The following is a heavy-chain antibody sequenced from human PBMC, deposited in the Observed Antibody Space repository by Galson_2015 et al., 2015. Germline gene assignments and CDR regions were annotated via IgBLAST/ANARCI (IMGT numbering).Heavy chain of an antibody. CDR2: IRSKAYGGTT. V-gene: IGHV3-49*03. Sequence: SLRLSCAASGFTFGDYAMSWFRQAPGKGLEWVGFIRSKAYGGTTEYAASVKGRFTISRDDSKSIAYLQMNSLKTEDTAVYYCTYQDDFWRGNWFDPWGQGTLVTVSS. D-gene: IGHD3-3*01. CDR3: TYQDDFWRGNWFDP. CDR1: GFTFGDYA. J-gene: IGHJ5*02.